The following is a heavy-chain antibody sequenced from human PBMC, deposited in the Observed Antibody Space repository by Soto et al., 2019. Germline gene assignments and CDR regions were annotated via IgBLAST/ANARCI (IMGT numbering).Heavy chain of an antibody. CDR2: ISSRSSNI. CDR1: GFTFNIYS. V-gene: IGHV3-21*01. D-gene: IGHD3-22*01. J-gene: IGHJ4*02. Sequence: GSLRLSCAASGFTFNIYSMNWVRQAPGKGLEWVSSISSRSSNIDYADSVKGRFTISRDNANNSLYLQMNNLSADDTAVYYCARDTKMLAPLIYMDHWGRGTLVTVSS. CDR3: ARDTKMLAPLIYMDH.